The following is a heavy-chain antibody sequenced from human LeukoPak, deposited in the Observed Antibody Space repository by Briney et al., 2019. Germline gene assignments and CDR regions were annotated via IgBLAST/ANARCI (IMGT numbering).Heavy chain of an antibody. CDR2: IWYDLSNK. D-gene: IGHD3-3*01. J-gene: IGHJ4*02. CDR1: GFTFSSNG. Sequence: GGSLRLSCAAYGFTFSSNGMQWVGQAPGKGLEWVADIWYDLSNKYYADSVHGRFPISKHNSNNTLYLQMNSLGAEDTAVYYCAKEERFLLPYYFHYWVQGTLVTVSS. CDR3: AKEERFLLPYYFHY. V-gene: IGHV3-33*06.